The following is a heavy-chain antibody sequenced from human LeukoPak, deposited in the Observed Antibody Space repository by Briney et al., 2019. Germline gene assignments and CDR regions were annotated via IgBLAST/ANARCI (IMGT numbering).Heavy chain of an antibody. V-gene: IGHV1-8*03. CDR2: MNPNSGNT. Sequence: AXVKVSCKASGYTFTSYDINWVRQAPGQGLEWMGWMNPNSGNTVYAQKFQGRVTITRNTSISTAYMELSSLRSEDTAVYYCARAHAAAGIDYWGQGTLVTVSS. J-gene: IGHJ4*02. CDR1: GYTFTSYD. D-gene: IGHD6-13*01. CDR3: ARAHAAAGIDY.